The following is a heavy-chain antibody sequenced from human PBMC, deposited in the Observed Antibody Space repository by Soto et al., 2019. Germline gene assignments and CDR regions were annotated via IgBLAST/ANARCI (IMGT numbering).Heavy chain of an antibody. CDR2: ISYDGINK. CDR3: ARGDYYDSSGPFSDAFDI. D-gene: IGHD3-22*01. J-gene: IGHJ3*02. V-gene: IGHV3-30*03. Sequence: GGSLRLSCAASGFTFSSYGIHWVRQAPGKGLEWVSVISYDGINKYYADSVKGRFTISRDNSENTLYLQMNSLRAEDTAVYYCARGDYYDSSGPFSDAFDIWGQGTMVTVSS. CDR1: GFTFSSYG.